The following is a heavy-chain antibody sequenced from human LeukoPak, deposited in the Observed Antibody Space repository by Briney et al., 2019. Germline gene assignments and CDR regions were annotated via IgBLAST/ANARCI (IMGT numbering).Heavy chain of an antibody. CDR1: GFTFSDYY. Sequence: PGGSLRLSCAASGFTFSDYYMSWIRQAPGKGLEWVSYISSSGSTIYYADSVKGRFTISRDNAKNSLYLQMNSLRAEDTAVYYCARGYSYGSPYAFDIWGQGTMVTVSS. D-gene: IGHD5-18*01. CDR2: ISSSGSTI. V-gene: IGHV3-11*01. CDR3: ARGYSYGSPYAFDI. J-gene: IGHJ3*02.